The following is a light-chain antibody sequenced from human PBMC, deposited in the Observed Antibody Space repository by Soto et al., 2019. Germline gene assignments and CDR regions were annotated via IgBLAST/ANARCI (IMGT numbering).Light chain of an antibody. J-gene: IGKJ1*01. Sequence: DIQLTQSPSFLSASVGDRFTITCRASQGITSYLAWYQLKPGKAPKILISTASTLQSGVPSRFSGSGSGTEFTLTISSLQPEDFATYYCQQLNNYPRTFGQGTKVDIK. CDR2: TAS. CDR3: QQLNNYPRT. V-gene: IGKV1-9*01. CDR1: QGITSY.